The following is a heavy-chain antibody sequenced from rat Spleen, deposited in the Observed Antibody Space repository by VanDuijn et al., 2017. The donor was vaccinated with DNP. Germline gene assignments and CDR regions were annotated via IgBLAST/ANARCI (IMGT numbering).Heavy chain of an antibody. J-gene: IGHJ4*01. CDR2: IVYDGSSS. D-gene: IGHD1-6*01. Sequence: EVQLVESGGGLVQPGRSLKLSCAASGFTFSDYSMAWVRQAPKKGLEWVATIVYDGSSSFYGDSVTGRFTISRDNAKSTLYLQMDSLRSEDTATYYCARVDTTDSMDAWGQGTSVTVSS. CDR3: ARVDTTDSMDA. V-gene: IGHV5-7*01. CDR1: GFTFSDYS.